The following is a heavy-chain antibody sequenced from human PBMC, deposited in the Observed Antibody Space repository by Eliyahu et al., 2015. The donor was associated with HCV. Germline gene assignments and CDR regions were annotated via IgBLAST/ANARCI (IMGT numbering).Heavy chain of an antibody. D-gene: IGHD4-17*01. CDR1: GFTFSXYG. J-gene: IGHJ6*02. CDR3: ARGREEGARIIYGDPEYYYYGMDV. Sequence: QVQLVESGGGVVQPGRSLRLSCAASGFTFSXYGMXWXRQAPGKGLEGVAVIWYDGSNKYYADSVKGRFTISRDNSKNTLYLQMNSLRAEDTAVYYCARGREEGARIIYGDPEYYYYGMDVWGQGTTVTVSS. CDR2: IWYDGSNK. V-gene: IGHV3-33*01.